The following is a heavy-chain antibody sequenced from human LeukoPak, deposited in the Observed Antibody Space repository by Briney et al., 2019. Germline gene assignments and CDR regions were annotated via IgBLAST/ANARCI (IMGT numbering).Heavy chain of an antibody. V-gene: IGHV1-18*01. CDR2: ISAYNGNT. CDR1: GYTFTSYG. CDR3: ARDTLLWFGELLRGVNWFDP. Sequence: ASVKVSCKASGYTFTSYGISWVRQAPGQGLEWMGWISAYNGNTNYAQKLQGRVTMTTDTSTSTAYMKLRSLRSDDTAVYYCARDTLLWFGELLRGVNWFDPWGQGTLVTVSS. J-gene: IGHJ5*02. D-gene: IGHD3-10*01.